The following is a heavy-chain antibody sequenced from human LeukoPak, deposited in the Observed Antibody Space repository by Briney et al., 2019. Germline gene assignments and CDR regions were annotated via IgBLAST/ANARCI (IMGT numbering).Heavy chain of an antibody. Sequence: SGTLSLTCGVSGGSISSSYWWSWVRQPPGKGLEWIGEIYHSGSTNYNPSLKSRVTISVDTSKNQFSLKLSSVTAADTAVYYCARAVVTPDAFDIWGQGTMVTVSS. J-gene: IGHJ3*02. V-gene: IGHV4-4*02. CDR2: IYHSGST. CDR3: ARAVVTPDAFDI. D-gene: IGHD4-23*01. CDR1: GGSISSSYW.